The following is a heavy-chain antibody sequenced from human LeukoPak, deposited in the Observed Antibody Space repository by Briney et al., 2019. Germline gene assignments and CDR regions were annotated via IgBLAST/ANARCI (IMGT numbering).Heavy chain of an antibody. CDR2: INHSGST. V-gene: IGHV4-34*01. J-gene: IGHJ4*02. D-gene: IGHD3-22*01. CDR1: GGSFSGYY. CDR3: AEGDGYYDPVDY. Sequence: SETLSLTCAVYGGSFSGYYWSWIRQPPGKGLEWIGEINHSGSTNYNPSLKSRVTISVDTSKNQFSLKLSSVTAADTAVYYCAEGDGYYDPVDYWGQGTLVTVSS.